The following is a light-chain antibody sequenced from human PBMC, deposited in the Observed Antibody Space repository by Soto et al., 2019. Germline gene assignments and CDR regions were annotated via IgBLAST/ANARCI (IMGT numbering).Light chain of an antibody. V-gene: IGKV3-15*01. CDR2: RAS. J-gene: IGKJ2*01. CDR1: QSVSST. CDR3: QQYNNWPRMN. Sequence: EIVMTQSPATLSVSPGERATLSCRALQSVSSTLAWYQQKPGQAPRPLIYRASTRATGIPARFSGSGSGTEFTLTISSLQSEDFAVYYCQQYNNWPRMNFCQGTKLEIK.